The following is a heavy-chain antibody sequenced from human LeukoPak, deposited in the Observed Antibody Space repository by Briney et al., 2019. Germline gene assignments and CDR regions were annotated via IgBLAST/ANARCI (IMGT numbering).Heavy chain of an antibody. CDR2: INHSGST. J-gene: IGHJ4*02. V-gene: IGHV4-34*01. CDR1: GGSFSGYY. CDR3: ARVMYYFDY. Sequence: SETLSLTCAVYGGSFSGYYWSWIRQPPGKGLEWIGEINHSGSTNYNPSLKSRVTISVDTSKNQFSLRLSSVTAADTAVYYCARVMYYFDYRGQGTLVTVSS.